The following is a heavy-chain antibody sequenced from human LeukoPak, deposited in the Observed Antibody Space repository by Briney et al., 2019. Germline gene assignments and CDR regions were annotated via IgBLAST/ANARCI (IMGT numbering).Heavy chain of an antibody. CDR3: ARVAATVSWGWFDP. CDR2: IYTSGST. CDR1: GGSISSGSYY. V-gene: IGHV4-61*02. J-gene: IGHJ5*02. Sequence: PSETLSLTCTVSGGSISSGSYYWSWIRQPAGKGLEWIGRIYTSGSTNYNPSLKSRVTISVDTSKNQFSLKLSSVTAADTAVYYCARVAATVSWGWFDPWGQGTLVTVSS. D-gene: IGHD2-15*01.